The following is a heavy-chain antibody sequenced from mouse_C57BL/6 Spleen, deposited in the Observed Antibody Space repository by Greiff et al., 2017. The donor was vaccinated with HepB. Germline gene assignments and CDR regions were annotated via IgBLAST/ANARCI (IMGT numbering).Heavy chain of an antibody. D-gene: IGHD2-1*01. Sequence: QIQLQQPGTELVKPGASVKLSCKASGYTFTSYWMHWVKQRPGQGLEWIGNINPSNGGTNYNEKFKSKATLTVDKSSSTAYMQLSSLTSEDSAVYYCALYGNYVGWYFDVWGTGTTVTVSS. CDR1: GYTFTSYW. J-gene: IGHJ1*03. CDR2: INPSNGGT. CDR3: ALYGNYVGWYFDV. V-gene: IGHV1-53*01.